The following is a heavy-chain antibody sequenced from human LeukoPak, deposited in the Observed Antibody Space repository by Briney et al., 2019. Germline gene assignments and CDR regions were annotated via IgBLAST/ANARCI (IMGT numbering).Heavy chain of an antibody. J-gene: IGHJ4*02. CDR3: ARLLVRGVTRYRYFDC. V-gene: IGHV4-34*01. D-gene: IGHD3-10*01. Sequence: SETLSLTCAVYGGSFSGYYWSWIRQPPGKGLEWIGEINHSGSTNYNPSLKSRVTISVDTSKNQFSLKLSSVTAADTAVYYCARLLVRGVTRYRYFDCWGQGTLVTVSS. CDR2: INHSGST. CDR1: GGSFSGYY.